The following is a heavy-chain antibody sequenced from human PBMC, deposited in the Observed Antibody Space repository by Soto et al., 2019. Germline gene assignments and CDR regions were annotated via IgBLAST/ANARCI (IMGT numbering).Heavy chain of an antibody. CDR2: IIPILGIA. J-gene: IGHJ4*02. Sequence: QVQLVQSGAEVKKPGSSVKVSCKASGGTFSSYTISWVRQAPGQGLEWMGRIIPILGIANYAQKFQGRVTITADKSTSTAYMDLSSLRSEDTAVYYCAMGYCSSTSCYRDYWGQGTLVTVSS. D-gene: IGHD2-2*02. CDR3: AMGYCSSTSCYRDY. CDR1: GGTFSSYT. V-gene: IGHV1-69*02.